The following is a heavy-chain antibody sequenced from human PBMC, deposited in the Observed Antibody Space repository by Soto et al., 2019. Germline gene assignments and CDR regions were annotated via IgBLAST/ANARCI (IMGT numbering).Heavy chain of an antibody. D-gene: IGHD4-17*01. J-gene: IGHJ4*02. V-gene: IGHV4-4*07. CDR3: ARDLGYGDYGVYFDY. CDR1: GDSISTSY. Sequence: QVQLQESGPGLVKPSETLSLTCTVSGDSISTSYWSWIRQPAGKGLEWIGRIYPSGSTNYNPSLKSRVTMSVDTSKNQFSLRLSSVTAADTAVYYCARDLGYGDYGVYFDYWGQGTLVTVSS. CDR2: IYPSGST.